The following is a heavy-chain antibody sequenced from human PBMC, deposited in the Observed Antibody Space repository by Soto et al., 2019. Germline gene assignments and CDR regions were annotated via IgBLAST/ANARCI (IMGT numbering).Heavy chain of an antibody. D-gene: IGHD5-18*01. J-gene: IGHJ4*02. V-gene: IGHV4-34*01. CDR1: GGSVSGYY. CDR3: ARSLNRVDTIRGSSSVPGS. CDR2: IYDSGGT. Sequence: QVQLQQWGAGLLKPSETLSLTCAVYGGSVSGYYWNWIRQPPGKELEWIGEIYDSGGTNYNPSLKSRVTMSVDKSKNQFSLKLNSVTAADTAVYYCARSLNRVDTIRGSSSVPGSWGQGNLVTVSS.